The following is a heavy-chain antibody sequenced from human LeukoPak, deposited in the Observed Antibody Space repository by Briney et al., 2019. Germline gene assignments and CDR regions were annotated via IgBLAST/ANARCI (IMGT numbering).Heavy chain of an antibody. CDR3: ARHSSGWTFDP. Sequence: GESLKISCKCSGYRFSSYWIGWVRQMPGKGLEWMGIIYPGDSDTRYSPSFQGQVTISADRSITTAYLQWSSLKAPDTAIYYCARHSSGWTFDPWGQGTLVTVSS. CDR1: GYRFSSYW. D-gene: IGHD6-19*01. CDR2: IYPGDSDT. J-gene: IGHJ5*02. V-gene: IGHV5-51*01.